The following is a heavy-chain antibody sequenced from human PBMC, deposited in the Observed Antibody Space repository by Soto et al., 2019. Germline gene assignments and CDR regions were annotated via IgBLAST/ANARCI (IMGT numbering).Heavy chain of an antibody. CDR3: ARQYSSSWDYYYYDLDV. V-gene: IGHV4-59*08. D-gene: IGHD6-13*01. J-gene: IGHJ6*03. CDR2: IYYSGST. Sequence: SETLSLTCTVSGGSISSYYWSWIRQPPGKGLEWIGYIYYSGSTNYNPSLKSRVTISVDTSKNQFSQKPSTVPAADTAVYYCARQYSSSWDYYYYDLDVWGKGTTVTVSS. CDR1: GGSISSYY.